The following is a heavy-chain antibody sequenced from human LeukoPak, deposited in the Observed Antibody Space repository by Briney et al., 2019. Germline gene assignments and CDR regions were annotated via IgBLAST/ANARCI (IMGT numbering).Heavy chain of an antibody. V-gene: IGHV3-30*03. CDR2: ISYDGSNK. D-gene: IGHD6-25*01. Sequence: GRSLRLSCAASGFTFSSYGMHWVRQAPGKGLEWVAVISYDGSNKYYADSVKGRFTISRDNSKNTLYLQMNSLRVEDTAVYYCARGLGSGWRAFDIWGQGTMVTVSS. CDR3: ARGLGSGWRAFDI. CDR1: GFTFSSYG. J-gene: IGHJ3*02.